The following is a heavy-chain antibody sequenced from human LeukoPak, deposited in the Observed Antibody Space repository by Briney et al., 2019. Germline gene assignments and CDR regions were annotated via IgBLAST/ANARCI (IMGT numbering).Heavy chain of an antibody. Sequence: GGSLRLSCAASGFPLSSYAMSWVRQGPGKGLEWVAATSSSDPGTYHADSVRGRFTISRDNSKNTLYLQMNSLRAEDTAVYYCAELGITMIGGVWGKGTTVTISS. CDR1: GFPLSSYA. D-gene: IGHD3-10*02. CDR3: AELGITMIGGV. J-gene: IGHJ6*04. V-gene: IGHV3-23*01. CDR2: TSSSDPGT.